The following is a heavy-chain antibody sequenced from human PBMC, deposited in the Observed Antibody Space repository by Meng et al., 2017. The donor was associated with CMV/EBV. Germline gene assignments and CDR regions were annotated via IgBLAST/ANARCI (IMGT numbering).Heavy chain of an antibody. J-gene: IGHJ4*02. Sequence: QVQLGQAGVEGKKPGASVKVSCKASGYTFTGYGISWVRQAPGQGLEWMGWISVYNGHTNFAQNLQGRVTMTTDTSTSTAYVELRSLRSEDTAVYYCAAHNWNYVFGFWYYFDYWGQGTLVTVSS. CDR1: GYTFTGYG. D-gene: IGHD1-7*01. CDR3: AAHNWNYVFGFWYYFDY. V-gene: IGHV1-18*01. CDR2: ISVYNGHT.